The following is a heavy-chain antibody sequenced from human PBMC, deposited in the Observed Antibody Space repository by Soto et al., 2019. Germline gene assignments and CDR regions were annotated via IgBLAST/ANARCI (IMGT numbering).Heavy chain of an antibody. CDR1: GFTFSSYD. Sequence: EVRLLESGGGLVQPGGTLRLSCAASGFTFSSYDMSWVRQAPGKGLEWVSAISGSGVGTFYAESVKGRFTISRDNSKNTLYVQMNSLRVEDTAIYYCAKEDDAWTNGYFDLWGQGTMVTVSS. D-gene: IGHD2-8*01. CDR2: ISGSGVGT. V-gene: IGHV3-23*01. CDR3: AKEDDAWTNGYFDL. J-gene: IGHJ3*01.